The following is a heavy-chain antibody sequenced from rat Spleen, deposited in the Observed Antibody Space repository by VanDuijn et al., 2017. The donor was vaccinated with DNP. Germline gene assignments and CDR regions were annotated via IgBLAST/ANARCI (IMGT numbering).Heavy chain of an antibody. CDR1: GFTFSNYD. CDR2: ISPSGGST. Sequence: EVQLVESGGGLVQPGRSLKLSCAVSGFTFSNYDMAWVRQAPTKGLEWVASISPSGGSTYYRDSVKGRFTVSRDNAKSSLYLQMDSLRSEDTATYYWASHIDYYDGSYYLYFDFWGPGTRVTVSS. D-gene: IGHD1-12*02. J-gene: IGHJ1*01. V-gene: IGHV5-25*01. CDR3: ASHIDYYDGSYYLYFDF.